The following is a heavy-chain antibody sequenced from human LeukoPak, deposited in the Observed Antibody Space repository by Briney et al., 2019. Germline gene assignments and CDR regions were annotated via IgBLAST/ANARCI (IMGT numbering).Heavy chain of an antibody. CDR3: ARLRPLIVVVPAATRRNWFDP. D-gene: IGHD2-2*01. J-gene: IGHJ5*02. CDR1: GGSFSGYY. Sequence: SETLSLTCAVYGGSFSGYYWSWIRQPPGKGLEWIGEINHSGSTNYNPSLKSRVTISVDTSNNQFSLKLSSVTAADTAVYYCARLRPLIVVVPAATRRNWFDPWGQGTLVTVSS. CDR2: INHSGST. V-gene: IGHV4-34*01.